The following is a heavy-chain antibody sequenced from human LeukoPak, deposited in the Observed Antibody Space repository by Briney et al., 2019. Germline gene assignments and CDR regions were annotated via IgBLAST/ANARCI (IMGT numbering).Heavy chain of an antibody. CDR3: AREPIIEEPIDY. CDR1: GFSISSGYY. Sequence: SETLSLTCTVSGFSISSGYYWGWIRQPPGKGLEWIGIIYHSGSTYYNPSLKSRVTFSVDTSKNQFSLKLSSVTAADTAVYYCAREPIIEEPIDYWGQGTLVTVSS. V-gene: IGHV4-38-2*02. D-gene: IGHD3-10*01. J-gene: IGHJ4*02. CDR2: IYHSGST.